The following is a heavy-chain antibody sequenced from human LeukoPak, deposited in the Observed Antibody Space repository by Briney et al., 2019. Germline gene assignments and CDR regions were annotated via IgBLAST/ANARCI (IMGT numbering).Heavy chain of an antibody. J-gene: IGHJ4*02. V-gene: IGHV4-34*01. CDR2: INHSGST. Sequence: SETLSLTCAVYGGSFSGYYWSWIRQPPGKGLEGFGEINHSGSTNYNPSLKSRVTISVDTSKNQFSLKLSSVTAADTAVYYCARGGGITMIVVVTAPFDYWGQGTLVTVSS. CDR1: GGSFSGYY. CDR3: ARGGGITMIVVVTAPFDY. D-gene: IGHD3-22*01.